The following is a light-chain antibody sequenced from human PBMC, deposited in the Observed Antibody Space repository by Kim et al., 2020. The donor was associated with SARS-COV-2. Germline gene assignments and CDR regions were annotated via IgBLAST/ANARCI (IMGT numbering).Light chain of an antibody. V-gene: IGLV2-11*01. CDR3: SSYAGASTVV. CDR1: SNDVGVYNY. J-gene: IGLJ2*01. Sequence: QSALTQPRSVSGSPGQSVTISCTGTSNDVGVYNYVSWFQQHPGKAPKLMIHDVTHRPSGVPDRFSGSKSGNTASLTVSGLQAEDEADYLCSSYAGASTVVFGGGTQLTVL. CDR2: DVT.